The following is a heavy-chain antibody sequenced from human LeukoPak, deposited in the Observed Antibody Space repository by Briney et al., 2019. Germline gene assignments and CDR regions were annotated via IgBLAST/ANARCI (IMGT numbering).Heavy chain of an antibody. J-gene: IGHJ4*02. CDR3: ARSSTGSYFDY. CDR2: NYYSGRT. CDR1: GGSISSYY. V-gene: IGHV4-59*01. D-gene: IGHD2-2*01. Sequence: SETLSLTCTVSGGSISSYYWSWIRQPPGKGLEWIGYNYYSGRTNYNPSLKSRVTISVDTSKNQFSLKLSSVTAADTAVYYCARSSTGSYFDYWGQGTLVTVSS.